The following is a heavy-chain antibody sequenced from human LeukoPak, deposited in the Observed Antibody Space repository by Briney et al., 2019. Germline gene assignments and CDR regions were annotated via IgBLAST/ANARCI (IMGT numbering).Heavy chain of an antibody. CDR1: GFTFSSHW. V-gene: IGHV3-74*01. CDR3: TSDTVDTTLGIDY. Sequence: GGSLRLSCAASGFTFSSHWMHWVRQAPGKGLVWVSRINSVGSRTDYADSVKGRFTISRDNARNTLYLQMNSLRAEDTAVYYCTSDTVDTTLGIDYWGQGTLVTVPS. D-gene: IGHD5-18*01. CDR2: INSVGSRT. J-gene: IGHJ4*02.